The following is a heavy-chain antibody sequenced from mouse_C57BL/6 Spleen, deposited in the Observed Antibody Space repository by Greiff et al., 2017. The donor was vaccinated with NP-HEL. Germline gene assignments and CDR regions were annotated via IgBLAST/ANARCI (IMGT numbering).Heavy chain of an antibody. CDR1: GFTFSDYY. V-gene: IGHV5-16*01. J-gene: IGHJ1*03. CDR2: INYDGSST. CDR3: ARDGDYYGSSYVGYWYFDV. Sequence: EVMLVESEGGLVQPGSSMKLSCTASGFTFSDYYMAWVRQVPEKGLEWVANINYDGSSTYYPDSLKSRFIISRDNAKNILYLQRSSLKSEDTATYYCARDGDYYGSSYVGYWYFDVWGTGTTVTVSS. D-gene: IGHD1-1*01.